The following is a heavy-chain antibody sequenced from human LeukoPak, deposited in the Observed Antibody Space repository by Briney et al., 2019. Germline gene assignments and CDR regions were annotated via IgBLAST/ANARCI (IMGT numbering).Heavy chain of an antibody. CDR3: ARGSRDYYDSSGYLDY. J-gene: IGHJ4*02. D-gene: IGHD3-22*01. CDR2: ISWNSGSI. V-gene: IGHV3-9*01. CDR1: EFTFDDYA. Sequence: GRSLRLSCAASEFTFDDYAMHWVPQAPGKGLEWVSGISWNSGSIGYADSVKGRFTISRDNAKNSLYLQMNSLRAEDTALYYCARGSRDYYDSSGYLDYWGQGTLVTVSS.